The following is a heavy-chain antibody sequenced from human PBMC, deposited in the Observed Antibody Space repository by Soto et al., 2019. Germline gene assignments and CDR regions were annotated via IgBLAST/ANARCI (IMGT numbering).Heavy chain of an antibody. CDR3: ARDYLKEFDY. J-gene: IGHJ4*02. V-gene: IGHV4-39*02. D-gene: IGHD1-26*01. CDR2: IYYSGST. CDR1: GGSISSSSYY. Sequence: PSETLSLTCTFSGGSISSSSYYWGWIRQPPGRGLEWIGSIYYSGSTYYNPSLKSRVTISVDTSKNQFSLKLSSVTAADTAVYYCARDYLKEFDYWGQGTLVTVSS.